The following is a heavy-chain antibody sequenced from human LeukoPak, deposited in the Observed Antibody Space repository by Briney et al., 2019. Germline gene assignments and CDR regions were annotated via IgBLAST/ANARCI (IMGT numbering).Heavy chain of an antibody. Sequence: PSETLSLTCTVSGGSISSYYWSWIRQPAGKGLEWIGRLYTSGSTNYNPSLKSRVTMSVDTSKNQFSLKLSSVTAADTAVYYCARDYSSYYDFWSGAPPDAFDIWGQGTMVTVSS. D-gene: IGHD3-3*01. J-gene: IGHJ3*02. V-gene: IGHV4-4*07. CDR3: ARDYSSYYDFWSGAPPDAFDI. CDR1: GGSISSYY. CDR2: LYTSGST.